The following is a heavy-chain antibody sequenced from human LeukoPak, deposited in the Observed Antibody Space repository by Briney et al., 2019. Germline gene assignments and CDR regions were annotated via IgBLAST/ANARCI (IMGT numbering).Heavy chain of an antibody. J-gene: IGHJ5*02. CDR2: IYTFGNT. D-gene: IGHD4-23*01. CDR1: GGSISSDSYY. V-gene: IGHV4-61*02. CDR3: ARGAPRWWFDP. Sequence: SQTLSLTCTVSGGSISSDSYYWTWIRQPAGKGLEWIGLIYTFGNTNYNPSLKSRATISVDTSKNQFSLKLSSVTAADTAIYYCARGAPRWWFDPWGQGILATVSS.